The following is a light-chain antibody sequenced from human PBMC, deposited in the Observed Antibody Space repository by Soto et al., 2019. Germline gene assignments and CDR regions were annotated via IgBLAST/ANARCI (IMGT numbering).Light chain of an antibody. CDR3: QQSYIMAEGYT. CDR1: QSISNH. CDR2: AAS. V-gene: IGKV1-39*01. Sequence: DIQVTQSPSSLSASAGDRVTITCRASQSISNHLNWYQQKPGKAPKLLIYAASSLQSGVPSRFSGSGSGTDFTLTITSLRPEDFATYYCQQSYIMAEGYTFGQGTKLEIK. J-gene: IGKJ2*01.